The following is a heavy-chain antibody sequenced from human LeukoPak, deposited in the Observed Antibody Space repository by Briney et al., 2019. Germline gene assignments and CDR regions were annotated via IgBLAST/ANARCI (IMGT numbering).Heavy chain of an antibody. V-gene: IGHV3-21*01. J-gene: IGHJ6*03. Sequence: GGSLRPSGAASGLTFITYTMNGVRQAQGKGLGGVSSISSSSSYIYYADSVKGRFTISRDNAKNSLYLQMDSLRAEDTAVFYCARAGVLLRPYYYMDVWGKGTTVTVSS. D-gene: IGHD1-26*01. CDR3: ARAGVLLRPYYYMDV. CDR2: ISSSSSYI. CDR1: GLTFITYT.